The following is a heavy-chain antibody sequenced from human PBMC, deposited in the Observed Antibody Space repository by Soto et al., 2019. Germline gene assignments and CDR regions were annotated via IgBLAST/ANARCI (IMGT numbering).Heavy chain of an antibody. J-gene: IGHJ4*02. Sequence: GGSLRLSCAASGFTFSSYAMHWVRQAPGKGLEWVAVISYDGSNKYYADSVKGRFTISRDNSKNTLYLQMNSLRAEDTAVYYCARGSGRSLYNWIDYWGQGTLVTVSS. CDR1: GFTFSSYA. D-gene: IGHD1-20*01. CDR2: ISYDGSNK. CDR3: ARGSGRSLYNWIDY. V-gene: IGHV3-30-3*01.